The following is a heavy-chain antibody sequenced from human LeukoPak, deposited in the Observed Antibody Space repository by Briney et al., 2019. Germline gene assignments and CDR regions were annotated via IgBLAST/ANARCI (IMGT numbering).Heavy chain of an antibody. CDR3: ASLHGDYVY. CDR1: GFTFSSYA. V-gene: IGHV3-30*03. Sequence: GGSLRLSCAASGFTFSSYAMHWVRQAPGKGLEWVAVMSYDGSDKHYADSVKGRFTISRDNSKNTLYLQMNSLRAEDTAVYYCASLHGDYVYWGQGTLVTVSS. J-gene: IGHJ1*01. CDR2: MSYDGSDK. D-gene: IGHD4-17*01.